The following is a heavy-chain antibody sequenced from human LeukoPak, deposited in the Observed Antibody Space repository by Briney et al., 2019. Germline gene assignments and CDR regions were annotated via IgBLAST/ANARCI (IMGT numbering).Heavy chain of an antibody. Sequence: GGSLRLSCVASGLPIADFAMHWVRQAPGKGLEWVSLINGDGVSTFYADSVKGRFSISRDNSKNSLYLEMTSLRTEDAAMYYCAKESGKFDYWGQGTLVAVSS. CDR2: INGDGVST. V-gene: IGHV3-43*02. J-gene: IGHJ4*02. CDR3: AKESGKFDY. CDR1: GLPIADFA.